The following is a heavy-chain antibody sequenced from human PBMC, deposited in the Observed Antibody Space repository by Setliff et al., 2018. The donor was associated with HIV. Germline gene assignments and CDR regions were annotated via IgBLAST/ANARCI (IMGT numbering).Heavy chain of an antibody. D-gene: IGHD4-17*01. CDR3: ARGFLRSRRRWFDP. J-gene: IGHJ5*02. CDR1: GVTISSHF. CDR2: AYTGGST. Sequence: PSETLSLTCSVSGVTISSHFWTWIRQPAGKGLEWIGRAYTGGSTNYNPSLKSRVSMSVDTSKNQFYLHLSSVTATDTAVYYCARGFLRSRRRWFDPWGQGTLVTVSS. V-gene: IGHV4-4*07.